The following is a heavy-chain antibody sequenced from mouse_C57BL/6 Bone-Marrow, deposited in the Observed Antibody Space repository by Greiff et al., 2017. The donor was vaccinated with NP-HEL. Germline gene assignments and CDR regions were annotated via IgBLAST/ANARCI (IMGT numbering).Heavy chain of an antibody. Sequence: QVQLKESGPGLVAPSQSLSITCTVSGFSLTSYAISWVRQPPGKGLEWLGVIWTGGGTHYNSALKSRLSISKDNSKSQVFLKMNSLQTDDTARYYCAREDYYGSFYYAIDYWGQGTSVTVSS. V-gene: IGHV2-9-1*01. CDR2: IWTGGGT. CDR3: AREDYYGSFYYAIDY. J-gene: IGHJ4*01. CDR1: GFSLTSYA. D-gene: IGHD1-1*01.